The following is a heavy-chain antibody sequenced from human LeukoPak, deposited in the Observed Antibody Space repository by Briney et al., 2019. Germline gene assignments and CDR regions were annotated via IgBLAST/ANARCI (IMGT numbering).Heavy chain of an antibody. CDR3: ARSLFAGTYYYGMDA. V-gene: IGHV1-69*13. D-gene: IGHD6-13*01. CDR1: GGTFSSYA. CDR2: IIPIFGTA. Sequence: SVKVSCKASGGTFSSYAISWVRQAPGQGLEWMGGIIPIFGTANYAQKFQGRVTITADESTSTAYMELSSLRSEDTAVYYCARSLFAGTYYYGMDAWGQGTTVTVSS. J-gene: IGHJ6*02.